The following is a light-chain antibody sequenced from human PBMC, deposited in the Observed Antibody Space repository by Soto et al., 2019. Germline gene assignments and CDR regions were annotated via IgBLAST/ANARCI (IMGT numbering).Light chain of an antibody. CDR1: QSVSSSY. V-gene: IGKV3-20*01. J-gene: IGKJ2*01. CDR3: QQYGSSPYT. Sequence: EIVLTQSPSTLSLSPGERATLSCRASQSVSSSYLAWYQQKPCQAPRLLIYGASSRATGIPDRFSGSGSGTDFTLTISRLEPEDFAVYYCQQYGSSPYTFGQGTKLEIK. CDR2: GAS.